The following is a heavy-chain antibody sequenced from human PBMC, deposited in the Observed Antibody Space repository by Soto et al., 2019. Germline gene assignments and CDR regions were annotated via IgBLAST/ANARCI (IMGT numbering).Heavy chain of an antibody. D-gene: IGHD6-19*01. J-gene: IGHJ6*02. CDR2: INHSGST. Sequence: SETLSLTCAVYGGSFSGYYWSWIRQPPGKGLEWIGEINHSGSTNYNPSLKSRVTISVDTSKNQFSLKLSSVTAADTAEYYCARVVGDSSGWFKLRDGYNWRSAAYYYYGMDVWGQGTTVTVSS. CDR1: GGSFSGYY. V-gene: IGHV4-34*01. CDR3: ARVVGDSSGWFKLRDGYNWRSAAYYYYGMDV.